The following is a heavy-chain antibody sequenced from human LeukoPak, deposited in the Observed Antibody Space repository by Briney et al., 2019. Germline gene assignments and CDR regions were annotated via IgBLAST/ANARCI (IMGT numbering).Heavy chain of an antibody. Sequence: SVKVSCKASEGTLSSYAISWVRQAPGQGLELMGGIIPIFGTANYAQKFQGRVTITTDESTSTAYMELSSLRSEDTAVYYCARVVHRGPLYYFDYWGQGTLVTVSS. J-gene: IGHJ4*02. D-gene: IGHD2-15*01. CDR2: IIPIFGTA. V-gene: IGHV1-69*05. CDR1: EGTLSSYA. CDR3: ARVVHRGPLYYFDY.